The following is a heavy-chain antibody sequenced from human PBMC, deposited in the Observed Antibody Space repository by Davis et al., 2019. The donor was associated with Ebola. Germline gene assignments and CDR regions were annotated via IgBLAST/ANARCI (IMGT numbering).Heavy chain of an antibody. CDR3: AKVKYYSTWRGGFDY. CDR1: GFTFSNYA. D-gene: IGHD6-13*01. J-gene: IGHJ4*02. CDR2: ISYDGGNR. V-gene: IGHV3-30*18. Sequence: PGGSLRLSCSASGFTFSNYAMHWVRQAPGKGLEWVALISYDGGNRYFADSVKGRFTISRDNSKNTLYLQMNSLRPEDTALYYCAKVKYYSTWRGGFDYWGQGTLVTVSS.